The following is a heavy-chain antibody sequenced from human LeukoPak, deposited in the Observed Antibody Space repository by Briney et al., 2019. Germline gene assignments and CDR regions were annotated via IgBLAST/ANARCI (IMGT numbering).Heavy chain of an antibody. D-gene: IGHD2/OR15-2a*01. CDR2: IWYDGSDK. J-gene: IGHJ4*02. V-gene: IGHV3-33*01. CDR3: ARGRAGAARSTNFDY. Sequence: GGSLRLSCAASGFTFSSYGMHWVRQAPGKGLEWVAVIWYDGSDKYYADSVKGRFTISRDNSKNTLYLQMNSLRAEDTAVYYCARGRAGAARSTNFDYWGQGTLVTVSS. CDR1: GFTFSSYG.